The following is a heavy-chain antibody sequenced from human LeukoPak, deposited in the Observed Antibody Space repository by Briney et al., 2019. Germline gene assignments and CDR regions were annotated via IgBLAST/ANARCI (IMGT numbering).Heavy chain of an antibody. Sequence: SETLSLPCTVSGGSISSYYWNWIRQPPGKGLEWIGYIYNSGSTNNNPSLKSRVTISVDTSKKQFSLKLSSVTAADTAVYYCARETPYGSGSYPFDYWGQGILVTVSS. CDR3: ARETPYGSGSYPFDY. J-gene: IGHJ4*02. V-gene: IGHV4-59*01. D-gene: IGHD3-10*01. CDR1: GGSISSYY. CDR2: IYNSGST.